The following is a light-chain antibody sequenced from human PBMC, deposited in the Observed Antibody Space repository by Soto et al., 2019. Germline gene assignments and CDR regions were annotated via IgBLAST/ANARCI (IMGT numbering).Light chain of an antibody. Sequence: ALTQSPGTPSLSPGERATLSCRASQSVSNNYLDWYQQNPGQAPRLLIYGASNRATGILDRFSGSGSGTDFTLTISRLEPEDFAVYYCQQYGSSGTFGQGTKFDIK. CDR3: QQYGSSGT. V-gene: IGKV3-20*01. CDR1: QSVSNNY. CDR2: GAS. J-gene: IGKJ1*01.